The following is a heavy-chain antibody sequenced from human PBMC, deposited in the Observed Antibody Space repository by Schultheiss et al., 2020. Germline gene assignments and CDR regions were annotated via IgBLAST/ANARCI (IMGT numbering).Heavy chain of an antibody. CDR1: GGSISSYY. CDR2: IYYSGST. V-gene: IGHV4-59*12. J-gene: IGHJ5*02. CDR3: ARPGGRNWNDVRWFDP. D-gene: IGHD1-1*01. Sequence: SETLSLTCTVSGGSISSYYWSWIRQPPGKGLEWIGYIYYSGSTNYNPSLKSRVTISVDTSKNQFSLKLSSVTAADTAVYYCARPGGRNWNDVRWFDPWGQGTLVTVSS.